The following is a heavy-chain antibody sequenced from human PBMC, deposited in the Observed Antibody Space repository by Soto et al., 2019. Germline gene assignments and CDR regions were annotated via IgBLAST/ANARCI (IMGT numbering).Heavy chain of an antibody. V-gene: IGHV4-30-4*02. CDR2: IYYSGST. J-gene: IGHJ5*02. CDR3: ARTLFGWGIWFDP. CDR1: GDSISSGDYY. D-gene: IGHD3-10*02. Sequence: SETLSLTCTVSGDSISSGDYYWSWIRQPPGKGLEWIGYIYYSGSTYYNPSLKSRVTISVDTSKNQFSLKLSSVTAADTAVYYCARTLFGWGIWFDPWGQGTLVTVSS.